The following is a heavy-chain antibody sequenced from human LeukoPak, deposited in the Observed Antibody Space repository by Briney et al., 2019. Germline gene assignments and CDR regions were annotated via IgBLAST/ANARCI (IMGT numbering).Heavy chain of an antibody. CDR1: GYSFSGYF. D-gene: IGHD3-22*01. CDR2: IHPNSGGR. CDR3: ARDTIPLYYFDSSGYYFHPDY. J-gene: IGHJ4*02. Sequence: ASVKVSCKASGYSFSGYFIHGVGQAAGQGLEWMGWIHPNSGGRNYAQKFQGRVTMTRDTSISTAYMELSRLRSDDTAVYYCARDTIPLYYFDSSGYYFHPDYWGQGTLVTVSS. V-gene: IGHV1-2*02.